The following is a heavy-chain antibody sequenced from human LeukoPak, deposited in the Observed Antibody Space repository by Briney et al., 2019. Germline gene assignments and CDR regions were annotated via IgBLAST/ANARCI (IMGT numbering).Heavy chain of an antibody. Sequence: GGSLRLSCAASGFTFDDYAMHWVRQAPGKGLEWVSGISWNSGSIGYADSVKGRFTISRDNAKNSLYLQMNSLIAEDMALYYCAKGNRQWLNLNWFDPWGQGTLVTVSS. CDR3: AKGNRQWLNLNWFDP. CDR2: ISWNSGSI. J-gene: IGHJ5*02. D-gene: IGHD6-19*01. CDR1: GFTFDDYA. V-gene: IGHV3-9*03.